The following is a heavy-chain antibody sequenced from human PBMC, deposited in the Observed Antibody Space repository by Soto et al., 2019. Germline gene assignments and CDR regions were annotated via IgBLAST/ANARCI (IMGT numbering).Heavy chain of an antibody. CDR1: GGSISSGGYY. CDR2: IYYSGST. V-gene: IGHV4-31*03. Sequence: SETLSLTCTVSGGSISSGGYYWSWIRQHPGKGLEWIGYIYYSGSTYYNPSLKSRVTISVDTSKNQFSLKLSSVTAADTAVYYCERDVGEGWFDPWGQGTRVTVSS. CDR3: ERDVGEGWFDP. D-gene: IGHD1-26*01. J-gene: IGHJ5*02.